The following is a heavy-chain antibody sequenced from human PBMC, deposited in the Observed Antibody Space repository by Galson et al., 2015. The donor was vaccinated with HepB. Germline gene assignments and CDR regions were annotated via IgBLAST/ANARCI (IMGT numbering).Heavy chain of an antibody. D-gene: IGHD2-2*01. CDR2: INHSGST. V-gene: IGHV4-34*01. J-gene: IGHJ6*02. CDR1: GGSFSGYY. Sequence: SETLSLTCAVYGGSFSGYYWSWIRQPPGKGLEWIGEINHSGSTNYNPSLKSRVTISVDTSTNQFSLKLSSVTAADTSVYYCARGQPRIPLSPAMYGMDVWGQGTTVTVSS. CDR3: ARGQPRIPLSPAMYGMDV.